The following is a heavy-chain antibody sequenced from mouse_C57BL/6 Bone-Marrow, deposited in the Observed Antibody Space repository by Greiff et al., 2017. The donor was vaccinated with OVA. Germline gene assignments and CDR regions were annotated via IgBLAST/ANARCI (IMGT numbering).Heavy chain of an antibody. Sequence: VKLQQPGAELVRPGSSVKLSCKASGYTFTSYWMHWVKQRPIQGLEWIGNIDPSDSETHYNQKFKDKATLTVDKSSSTAYMQLSSLTSEDSAVYYCARQVNYHYWYFDVWGTGTTVTVSS. V-gene: IGHV1-52*01. CDR2: IDPSDSET. CDR1: GYTFTSYW. CDR3: ARQVNYHYWYFDV. J-gene: IGHJ1*03. D-gene: IGHD2-1*01.